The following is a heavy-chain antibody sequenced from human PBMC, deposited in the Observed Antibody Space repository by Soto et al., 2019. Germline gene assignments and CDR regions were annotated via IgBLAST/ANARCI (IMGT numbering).Heavy chain of an antibody. Sequence: GGYLRLSCTASGFSFSRYYMQWVRQAPGKGLVWVSHINSDGTSTTLADSVKGRFTISRDNAKNTLYLQMNSLRVEDTAVYYCVRDNYGVDYWGRGTLVTVSS. J-gene: IGHJ4*02. D-gene: IGHD3-16*01. V-gene: IGHV3-74*03. CDR1: GFSFSRYY. CDR2: INSDGTST. CDR3: VRDNYGVDY.